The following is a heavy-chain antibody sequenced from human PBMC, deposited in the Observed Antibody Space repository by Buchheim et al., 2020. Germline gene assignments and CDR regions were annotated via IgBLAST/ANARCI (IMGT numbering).Heavy chain of an antibody. Sequence: EVQLVESGGGLVLPGGSLRLSCAVAGFTFSSFEMNWVRQAPGKGLEWVSYISSSGSTKYYADSVKGRFTIYRVNAENSMYPQMNSLRVEDTAAYYCASLKGRTGTGYGMDVWGQGTT. J-gene: IGHJ6*02. CDR1: GFTFSSFE. V-gene: IGHV3-48*03. CDR2: ISSSGSTK. CDR3: ASLKGRTGTGYGMDV. D-gene: IGHD1-1*01.